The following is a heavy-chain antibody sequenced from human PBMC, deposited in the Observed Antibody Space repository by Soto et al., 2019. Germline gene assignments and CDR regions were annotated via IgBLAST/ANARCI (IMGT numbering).Heavy chain of an antibody. Sequence: GGSLRLSCAASGFTFSSYAMSWVRQAPGKGLEWVSAISGSGGSTYYADSVKGRFTISRDNSKNTLYLQMNSLRAEDTAVYYCAKVRLYDILTGYYDGFDYWGQGTLVTVSS. CDR3: AKVRLYDILTGYYDGFDY. CDR2: ISGSGGST. V-gene: IGHV3-23*01. D-gene: IGHD3-9*01. J-gene: IGHJ4*02. CDR1: GFTFSSYA.